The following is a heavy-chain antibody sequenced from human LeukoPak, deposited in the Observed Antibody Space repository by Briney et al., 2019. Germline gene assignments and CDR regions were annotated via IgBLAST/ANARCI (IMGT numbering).Heavy chain of an antibody. CDR3: ARRFDH. CDR1: GFSFSDYD. V-gene: IGHV3-48*02. J-gene: IGHJ4*02. CDR2: ISSGSSSTV. Sequence: GGSLRLSCAASGFSFSDYDMNWVRQAPGKGLEWISYISSGSSSTVYYAGSVKGRFTISRDNAKNSLYLQMNSLRDDDTAVYYCARRFDHWGQGTLVTVSS.